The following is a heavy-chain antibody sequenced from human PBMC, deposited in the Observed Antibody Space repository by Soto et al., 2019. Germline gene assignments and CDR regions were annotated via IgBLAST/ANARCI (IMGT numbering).Heavy chain of an antibody. CDR3: AKRYCSSTSCYAAYYMDV. CDR2: ISGSGGST. V-gene: IGHV3-23*01. Sequence: ESGGGLVQPGGSLRLSCAASGFTFSSYAMSWVRQAPGKGLEWVSAISGSGGSTYYADSVKGRFTISRDNSKNTLYLQMNSLRAEDTAVYYCAKRYCSSTSCYAAYYMDVWGKGTTVTVSS. CDR1: GFTFSSYA. J-gene: IGHJ6*03. D-gene: IGHD2-2*01.